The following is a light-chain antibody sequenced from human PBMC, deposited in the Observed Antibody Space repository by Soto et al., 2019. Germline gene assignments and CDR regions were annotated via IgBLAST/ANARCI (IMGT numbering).Light chain of an antibody. CDR2: GAF. Sequence: ESVRTQSPATLSVSIGARVTXSCRASQSVGSNLTWYQQKPGEAPSLLINGAFTRGTGIPARFSGIGSGTEFTLTISSLQSDDFAPYYCHHYNTYSQTFGHGTKLGIK. CDR1: QSVGSN. CDR3: HHYNTYSQT. J-gene: IGKJ2*01. V-gene: IGKV3-15*01.